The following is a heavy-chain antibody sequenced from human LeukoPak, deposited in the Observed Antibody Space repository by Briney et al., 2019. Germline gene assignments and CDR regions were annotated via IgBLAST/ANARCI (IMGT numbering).Heavy chain of an antibody. D-gene: IGHD3-22*01. CDR1: GYTFTGYY. CDR2: IIPIFGTA. J-gene: IGHJ5*02. CDR3: AREKYYYDSSGYYYYWFDP. V-gene: IGHV1-69*13. Sequence: SVKVSCKASGYTFTGYYMHWVRQAPGQGLEWMGGIIPIFGTANYAQKFQGRVTITADESTSTAYMELSSLRSEDTAVYYCAREKYYYDSSGYYYYWFDPWGQGTLVTVSS.